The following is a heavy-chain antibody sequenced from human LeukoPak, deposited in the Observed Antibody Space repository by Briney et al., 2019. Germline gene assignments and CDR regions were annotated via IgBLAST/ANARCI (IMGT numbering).Heavy chain of an antibody. V-gene: IGHV3-15*01. J-gene: IGHJ4*02. CDR1: GSTFSNAW. Sequence: GGSLRLSCAASGSTFSNAWMSWVRQAPGKGLEWVGRIKSKTDGGTTDYAAPVKGRFTISRDDSKNTLYLQMNSLKTEDTAVYYCTTDLWFGEKTTTYFDYWGQGTLVTVSS. CDR3: TTDLWFGEKTTTYFDY. D-gene: IGHD3-10*01. CDR2: IKSKTDGGTT.